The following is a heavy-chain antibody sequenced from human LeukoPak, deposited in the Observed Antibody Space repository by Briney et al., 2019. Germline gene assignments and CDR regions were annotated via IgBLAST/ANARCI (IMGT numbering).Heavy chain of an antibody. Sequence: GGSLRLSCAASGFAFSGYWMHWVRQAPEKGLMWVSRINSDGSGTNYADSVKGRFTISRDNAKNILYLQMNSLGAEDAAVYYCARSDSGQIDSWGQGTLVTVSS. CDR2: INSDGSGT. J-gene: IGHJ4*02. CDR1: GFAFSGYW. CDR3: ARSDSGQIDS. D-gene: IGHD5-12*01. V-gene: IGHV3-74*01.